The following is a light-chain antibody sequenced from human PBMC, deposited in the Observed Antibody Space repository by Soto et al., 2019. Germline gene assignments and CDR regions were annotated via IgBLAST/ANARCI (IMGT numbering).Light chain of an antibody. V-gene: IGKV3-11*01. CDR3: QQRNVWPRT. CDR2: DAS. Sequence: EIVLTQSPATLSLSPGERATRSCRASQNINSDLAWYQQRPGQAPRLLIYDASNRAPGIPARFGGSGSGADFTLSISSLEPEDFAVYYCQQRNVWPRTFGQGTKVDIK. J-gene: IGKJ1*01. CDR1: QNINSD.